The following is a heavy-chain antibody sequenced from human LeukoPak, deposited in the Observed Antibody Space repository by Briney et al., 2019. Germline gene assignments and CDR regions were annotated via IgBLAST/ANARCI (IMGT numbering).Heavy chain of an antibody. V-gene: IGHV3-48*03. CDR3: ARDGAPRTDY. Sequence: GGSLRLSCAASGFTFSSYEMNWVRLAPGEGLEWVSYISSTGSLKYYADSVKGRFTISRDNVRNSLYLQMNSLRVDDTAVYYCARDGAPRTDYWGQGTLVTVSS. CDR1: GFTFSSYE. D-gene: IGHD3-16*01. J-gene: IGHJ4*02. CDR2: ISSTGSLK.